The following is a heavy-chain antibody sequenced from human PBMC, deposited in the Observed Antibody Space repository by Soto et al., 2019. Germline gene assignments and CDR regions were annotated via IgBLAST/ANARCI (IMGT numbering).Heavy chain of an antibody. J-gene: IGHJ6*02. CDR1: GFTFGSYW. CDR3: ARDRYSYYDFWSGSLPYYYYGMDA. Sequence: GGPLTLSCAATGFTFGSYWLSWVPKASGAGLEWVANIKQDGSEKYYVDSVKGRFTISRDNAKNSLYLQMNSLRAEDTAVYYCARDRYSYYDFWSGSLPYYYYGMDAWGQGT. D-gene: IGHD3-3*01. V-gene: IGHV3-7*01. CDR2: IKQDGSEK.